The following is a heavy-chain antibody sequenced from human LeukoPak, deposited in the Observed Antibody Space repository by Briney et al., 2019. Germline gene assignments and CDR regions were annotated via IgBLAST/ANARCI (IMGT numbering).Heavy chain of an antibody. V-gene: IGHV4-4*07. J-gene: IGHJ4*02. CDR2: IYTSGST. D-gene: IGHD5-24*01. CDR1: GGSINSFY. CDR3: ARHPEMATIDY. Sequence: PSETLSLTCTVSGGSINSFYWSWIRQPAGKGLEWIGRIYTSGSTHYNPSLKSRVTISVDTSKNQFSLKLSSVTAADTAVYYCARHPEMATIDYWGQGTLVTVSS.